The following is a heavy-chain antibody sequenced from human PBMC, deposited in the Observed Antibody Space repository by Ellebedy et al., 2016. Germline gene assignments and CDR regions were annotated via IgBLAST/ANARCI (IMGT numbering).Heavy chain of an antibody. CDR2: INPYSGGT. Sequence: ASVKVSXKASGYTFTGYHLHWVRQAPGQGLEWMGWINPYSGGTNYAQKFQGRVTMTRDTSINTAYMEMSRLRSDDTAVYYCTRELVVPAAVPFFQHWGQGTLVTVSS. CDR3: TRELVVPAAVPFFQH. CDR1: GYTFTGYH. J-gene: IGHJ1*01. D-gene: IGHD2-2*01. V-gene: IGHV1-2*02.